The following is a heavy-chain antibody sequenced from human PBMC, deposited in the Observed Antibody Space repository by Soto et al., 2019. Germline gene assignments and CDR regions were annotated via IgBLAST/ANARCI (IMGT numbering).Heavy chain of an antibody. CDR3: TRLPLGYCGSSSCYAYFDY. CDR1: GFTFSSAW. D-gene: IGHD2-2*01. V-gene: IGHV3-15*01. CDR2: IKSETDGGTT. Sequence: PGGSLRLSCAVSGFTFSSAWMSWVRQAPGKGLEWLGRIKSETDGGTTDYAAPVKGRFTISRDDSKNTLYLQMDSLKTEDTAVYYCTRLPLGYCGSSSCYAYFDYWGQGTLVTVSS. J-gene: IGHJ4*02.